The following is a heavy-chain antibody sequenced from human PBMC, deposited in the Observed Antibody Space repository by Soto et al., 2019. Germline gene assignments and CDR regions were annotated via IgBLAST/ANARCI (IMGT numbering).Heavy chain of an antibody. J-gene: IGHJ6*02. V-gene: IGHV1-46*01. CDR3: ATHADIVVSSLPMGAGYYHAAVDI. Sequence: QVLLVQSGAEVKKPGASVKVSCKASGYIFTSFYMHWVRQAPGQGLEWMGIINPSGGRASYTQQFQGRLIMTRDTATSTVYMQLSSLRSGDTAVYYCATHADIVVSSLPMGAGYYHAAVDIWGQGTRVSVSS. CDR2: INPSGGRA. D-gene: IGHD2-15*01. CDR1: GYIFTSFY.